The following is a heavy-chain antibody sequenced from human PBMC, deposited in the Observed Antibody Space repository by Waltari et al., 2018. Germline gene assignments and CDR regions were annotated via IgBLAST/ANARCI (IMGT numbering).Heavy chain of an antibody. D-gene: IGHD6-13*01. CDR3: ATVPGIATSGNDGIDI. J-gene: IGHJ3*02. CDR2: INWNGGST. CDR1: GFPFDDYG. V-gene: IGHV3-20*04. Sequence: EVQLVESGGGVVRPGGSLRLSCAASGFPFDDYGMSWVRQAPGKGLEWVSDINWNGGSTGYADSVKGRFTISRDSAKTSLYLQMNSLRAEDTALYYCATVPGIATSGNDGIDIWGQGTMVTVSS.